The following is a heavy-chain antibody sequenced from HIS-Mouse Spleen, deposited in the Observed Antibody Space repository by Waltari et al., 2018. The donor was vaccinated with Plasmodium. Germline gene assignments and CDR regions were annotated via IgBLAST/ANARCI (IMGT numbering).Heavy chain of an antibody. Sequence: QVQLVQSGAEVKKPGASVKVSCKASGYTFTGYYMPWVRQAPGPGLEWMGGINPNSGGTNYAQKFQGRVTMTRETYISTAYMVLSRLRSDDTAVYYCARAKSPYSSFDYWGQGTLVTVSS. J-gene: IGHJ4*02. D-gene: IGHD6-13*01. V-gene: IGHV1-2*02. CDR1: GYTFTGYY. CDR3: ARAKSPYSSFDY. CDR2: INPNSGGT.